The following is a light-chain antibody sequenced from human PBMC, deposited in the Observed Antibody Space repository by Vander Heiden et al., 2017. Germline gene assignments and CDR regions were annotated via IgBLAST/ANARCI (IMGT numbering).Light chain of an antibody. J-gene: IGLJ1*01. CDR1: SSDVGGYNY. Sequence: QSALTQPASVSGPPGQSITISCTGTSSDVGGYNYVSWYQQHPGKAPKLMIYEVSNRPSGVSNRFSGSKSGNTASLTISGLQAEDEADYYCSSYTSSSTLWVFGTGTKVTVL. CDR3: SSYTSSSTLWV. CDR2: EVS. V-gene: IGLV2-14*01.